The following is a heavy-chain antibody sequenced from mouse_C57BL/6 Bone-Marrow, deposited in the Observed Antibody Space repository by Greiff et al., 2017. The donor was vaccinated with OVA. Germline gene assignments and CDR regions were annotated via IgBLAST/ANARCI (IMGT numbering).Heavy chain of an antibody. CDR2: IYPGDGDT. V-gene: IGHV1-80*01. CDR1: GYAFSSYW. Sequence: VKLQESGAELVKPGASVKISCKASGYAFSSYWMNWVKQRPGKGLEWIGQIYPGDGDTNYNGKFKGKATLTADKSSSTAYMQLSSLTSEDSAVYFCAREGGYYYGSYYYAMDYWGQGTSVTVSS. D-gene: IGHD1-1*01. CDR3: AREGGYYYGSYYYAMDY. J-gene: IGHJ4*01.